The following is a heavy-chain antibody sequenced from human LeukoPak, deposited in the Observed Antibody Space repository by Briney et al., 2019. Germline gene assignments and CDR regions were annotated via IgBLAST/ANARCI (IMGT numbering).Heavy chain of an antibody. V-gene: IGHV3-21*01. CDR3: ARGPSCTSISCYTTGLFDY. CDR2: ISSRSNST. D-gene: IGHD2-2*01. CDR1: GFTFSIYS. Sequence: PGGSLRLSCTASGFTFSIYSMSWVRQAPGKGLEWVSSISSRSNSTYYADSVKGQFTISRDNAKNSLYLQMNSLRAGDTAVYYCARGPSCTSISCYTTGLFDYWGQGTLVTVSS. J-gene: IGHJ4*02.